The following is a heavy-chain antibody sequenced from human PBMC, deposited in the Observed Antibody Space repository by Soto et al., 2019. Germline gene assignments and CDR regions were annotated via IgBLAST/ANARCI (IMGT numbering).Heavy chain of an antibody. Sequence: QVQLVQSGAEVKKPGASVKVSCKASGYTFTSYGISWVRQAPGQGLEWMGWISAYNGNTNYAQKLQGRVTMTTDTSTSTAYRELRSLRSDDTAVYYCATHGRYYDILTGYYIGGMDVWGQGTTVTVSS. CDR1: GYTFTSYG. D-gene: IGHD3-9*01. CDR2: ISAYNGNT. J-gene: IGHJ6*02. V-gene: IGHV1-18*01. CDR3: ATHGRYYDILTGYYIGGMDV.